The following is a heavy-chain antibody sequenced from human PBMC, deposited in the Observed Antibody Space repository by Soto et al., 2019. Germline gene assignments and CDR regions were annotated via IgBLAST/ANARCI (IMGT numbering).Heavy chain of an antibody. CDR1: GGSISSYY. Sequence: SETLSLTCTVSGGSISSYYWSWIRQPPGKGLEWIGYIYYSGSTNYNPSLKSRVTISVDTSKNQLSLKLSSVTAADTAVYYCARGGRCSGGSCYSLTLWGQGTLVTVSS. V-gene: IGHV4-59*01. CDR3: ARGGRCSGGSCYSLTL. J-gene: IGHJ4*02. CDR2: IYYSGST. D-gene: IGHD2-15*01.